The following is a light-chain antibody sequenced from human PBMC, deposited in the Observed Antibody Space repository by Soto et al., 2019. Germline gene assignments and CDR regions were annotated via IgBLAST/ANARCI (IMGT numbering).Light chain of an antibody. CDR3: QQHSHWPPWT. CDR2: GAS. J-gene: IGKJ1*01. CDR1: ENVRTF. Sequence: EVVLTQSPATLSLSPGERATLSCMASENVRTFVAWYQQKPGQAPRLLIYGASNRATGIPARFSGSGSGTDFTLTIRNLEPEDFAVYYCQQHSHWPPWTFGQGTRVEIQ. V-gene: IGKV3-11*01.